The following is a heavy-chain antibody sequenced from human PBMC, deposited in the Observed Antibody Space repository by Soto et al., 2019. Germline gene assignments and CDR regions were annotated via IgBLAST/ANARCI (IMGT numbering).Heavy chain of an antibody. V-gene: IGHV1-69*08. CDR2: IIPILDIA. CDR1: GGTFSSYT. D-gene: IGHD4-17*01. J-gene: IGHJ4*02. Sequence: QVQLVQSGAEVKKPGSSVKVSCKASGGTFSSYTINWVRQAPGQGLEWMGKIIPILDIANYAQKFQGRVTITADNSTSTAYMELSSLRSEDTAMYYCARDMGSFGDYGDLFDYWGQGTLVIVSS. CDR3: ARDMGSFGDYGDLFDY.